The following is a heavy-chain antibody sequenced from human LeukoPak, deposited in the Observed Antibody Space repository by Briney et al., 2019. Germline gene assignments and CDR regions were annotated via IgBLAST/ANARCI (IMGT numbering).Heavy chain of an antibody. CDR3: ARLPRFCSSTSCPDY. Sequence: PSETLSLTCAVYGGSFSGYYWSWIRQPPGKGLEWIGEINHSGSTNYNPSLKSRVTISVDTSKNQFSLKLSSVTAADTAVYYCARLPRFCSSTSCPDYWGQGTLVTVSS. CDR2: INHSGST. J-gene: IGHJ4*02. D-gene: IGHD2-2*01. CDR1: GGSFSGYY. V-gene: IGHV4-34*01.